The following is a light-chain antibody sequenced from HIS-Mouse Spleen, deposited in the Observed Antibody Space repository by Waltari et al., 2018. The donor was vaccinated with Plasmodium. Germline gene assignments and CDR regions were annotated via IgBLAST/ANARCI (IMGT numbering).Light chain of an antibody. CDR3: QQYNNWSFT. V-gene: IGKV3-15*01. J-gene: IGKJ3*01. CDR1: QSVSSN. CDR2: GAS. Sequence: EIVMTQSPATLSVSPGERATLSYRASQSVSSNLAWYQQKPGQAPRLLIYGASNRATGIPARFSGSGSGTEFTLTISSLQSEDFAVYYCQQYNNWSFTFGPGTKVDIK.